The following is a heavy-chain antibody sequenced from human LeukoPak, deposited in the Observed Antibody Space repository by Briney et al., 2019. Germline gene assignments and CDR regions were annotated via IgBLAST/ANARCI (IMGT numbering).Heavy chain of an antibody. CDR1: GFTFSSYA. CDR3: AKETTSFDP. V-gene: IGHV3-23*01. D-gene: IGHD1-1*01. Sequence: GGSLRLSCAASGFTFSSYAMAWVRQAPGKGLEWVSVISGGGDSTFYADSVKGRFTISRDNSKNTLYLQMDTLRAEDTAIYYCAKETTSFDPWGQEPWSPSPQ. J-gene: IGHJ5*02. CDR2: ISGGGDST.